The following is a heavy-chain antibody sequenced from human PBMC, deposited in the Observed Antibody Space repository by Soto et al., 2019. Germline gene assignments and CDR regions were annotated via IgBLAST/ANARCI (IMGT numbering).Heavy chain of an antibody. J-gene: IGHJ6*03. CDR1: NGSISSRSSY. CDR2: IYYIGNT. D-gene: IGHD3-10*01. V-gene: IGHV4-39*01. CDR3: ARRRPYGSGSYYKAGPYYYYMDV. Sequence: PSETLSLTCTVSNGSISSRSSYWGWIRQTPGKGLEWIGSIYYIGNTYYNPSLKSRVTISIDTSKAQFSLKLNSVTAADTAVYYCARRRPYGSGSYYKAGPYYYYMDVWGKGTTVTVSS.